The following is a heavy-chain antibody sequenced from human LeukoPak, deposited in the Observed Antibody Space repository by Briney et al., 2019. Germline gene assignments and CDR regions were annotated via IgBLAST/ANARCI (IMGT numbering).Heavy chain of an antibody. D-gene: IGHD5-12*01. J-gene: IGHJ4*02. CDR3: ARGPGYSGYAIDPYYFDY. CDR2: IYSGGST. V-gene: IGHV3-53*01. Sequence: GGSLRLSCAASGFTVSSNYMSWVRQAPGKGLEWVSVIYSGGSTYYADSVKGRFTISRDNSKNTLYLQMNSLRGEDTAVYYCARGPGYSGYAIDPYYFDYWGQGTLVTVSS. CDR1: GFTVSSNY.